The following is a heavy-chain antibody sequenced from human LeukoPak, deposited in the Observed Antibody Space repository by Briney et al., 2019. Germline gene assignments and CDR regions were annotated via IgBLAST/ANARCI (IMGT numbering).Heavy chain of an antibody. J-gene: IGHJ4*02. V-gene: IGHV1-2*06. CDR3: ARDQGSLTRSWYTGY. Sequence: GASVKVSCKASGYAFTGYHIHWVRQAPGQGLKWMGRINPYSGDTNFAQKFQGRVTMTRDTSITTAYLDLSSLTPDDTAAHFCARDQGSLTRSWYTGYWGQGTQVTVSS. CDR1: GYAFTGYH. CDR2: INPYSGDT. D-gene: IGHD6-13*01.